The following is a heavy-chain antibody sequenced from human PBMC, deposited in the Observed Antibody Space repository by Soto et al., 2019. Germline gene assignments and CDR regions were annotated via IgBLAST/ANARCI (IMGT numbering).Heavy chain of an antibody. CDR2: ILVGGST. CDR1: CFICSSYY. CDR3: AKATATSEGAFEI. Sequence: GGSLRLSWAVSCFICSSYYMSWVRQAPGKGLEWVSTILVGGSTHYEDSVKGRFTISRDTSKNTVYLQMNSLTAGDTAFYYCAKATATSEGAFEIYGKGTMVTDSS. J-gene: IGHJ3*02. D-gene: IGHD1-1*01. V-gene: IGHV3-23*01.